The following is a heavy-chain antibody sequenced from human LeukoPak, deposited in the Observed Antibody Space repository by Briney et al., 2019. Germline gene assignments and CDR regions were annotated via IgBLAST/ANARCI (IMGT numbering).Heavy chain of an antibody. V-gene: IGHV3-20*04. D-gene: IGHD1-26*01. CDR1: GFTFDGYG. Sequence: GGSLTLSCAASGFTFDGYGMSWVRQPPGKGLEWVSGINWNGGSTGYVNSVKGRFTISRDNAKNSLYLQMNSLRAEDTALYYCARIKGSYYFDYWGQGTLVTVSS. CDR2: INWNGGST. CDR3: ARIKGSYYFDY. J-gene: IGHJ4*02.